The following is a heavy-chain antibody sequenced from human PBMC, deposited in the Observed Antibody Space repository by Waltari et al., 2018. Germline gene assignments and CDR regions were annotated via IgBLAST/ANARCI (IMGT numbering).Heavy chain of an antibody. J-gene: IGHJ4*02. V-gene: IGHV4-4*07. CDR1: GGSISSYS. CDR2: IYTSGST. Sequence: QVQLQESGPGLVKPSETLSLTGTDSGGSISSYSWSWIRKPPGKGLEWIGRIYTSGSTNYNPSLKSRVTMSVDTSKNQFSLKLSSVTAADTAVYYCARAPSPFNGDYVDYFDYWGQGTLVTVSS. D-gene: IGHD4-17*01. CDR3: ARAPSPFNGDYVDYFDY.